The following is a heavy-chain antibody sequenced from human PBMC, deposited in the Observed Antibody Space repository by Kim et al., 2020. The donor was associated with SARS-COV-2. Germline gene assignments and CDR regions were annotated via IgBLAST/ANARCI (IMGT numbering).Heavy chain of an antibody. CDR3: ARDPRRVVVGMGWFDP. CDR2: ISSGSGYT. Sequence: GGSLRLSCAASGFTFSDYYMSWIRQSPGKGLECISYISSGSGYTNYADSVKGRFTISRDDAKNSLYLQMNSLRAEDTGVYYCARDPRRVVVGMGWFDPWGQGTPVTVSS. V-gene: IGHV3-11*05. CDR1: GFTFSDYY. J-gene: IGHJ5*02. D-gene: IGHD2-15*01.